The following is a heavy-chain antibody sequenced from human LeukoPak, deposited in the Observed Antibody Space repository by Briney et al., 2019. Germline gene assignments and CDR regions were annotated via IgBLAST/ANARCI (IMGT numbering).Heavy chain of an antibody. CDR1: GGSISSSSYY. D-gene: IGHD6-13*01. CDR2: IYYSGST. V-gene: IGHV4-39*07. J-gene: IGHJ5*02. CDR3: ASHRRVAAAGTRSLQWFDP. Sequence: PSGTLSLTCTVSGGSISSSSYYWGWIRQPPGKGLEWIGSIYYSGSTYYNPSLKSRVTISVDTSKNQFSLKLSSVTAADTAVYYCASHRRVAAAGTRSLQWFDPWGQGTLVTVSS.